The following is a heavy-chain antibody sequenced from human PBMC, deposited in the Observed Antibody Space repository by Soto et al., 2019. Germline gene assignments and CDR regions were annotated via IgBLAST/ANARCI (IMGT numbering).Heavy chain of an antibody. CDR1: GLTFDDYA. CDR2: ISWNSGSI. Sequence: SLRLSCAASGLTFDDYARNWARQAPGKGLEWVSGISWNSGSIGYADSVKGRFTISRDNAKNSLYLQMNSLRAEDTALYYCAKDLSWDYYDSSGPEYAFDLWGQGTMVTVS. CDR3: AKDLSWDYYDSSGPEYAFDL. V-gene: IGHV3-9*01. D-gene: IGHD3-22*01. J-gene: IGHJ3*01.